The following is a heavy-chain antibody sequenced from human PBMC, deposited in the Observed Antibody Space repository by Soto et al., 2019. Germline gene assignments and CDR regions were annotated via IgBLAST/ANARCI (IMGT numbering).Heavy chain of an antibody. CDR1: GFTFSSYG. CDR3: AKDRGYFYWRLSLDY. J-gene: IGHJ4*02. V-gene: IGHV3-30*18. D-gene: IGHD6-25*01. Sequence: QAGGSLRLSCAASGFTFSSYGMHWVRQAPGKGLEWVAVISYDGSNKYYADSVKGRFTISRDNSKNTLYLQMNSLRAEDTAVYYCAKDRGYFYWRLSLDYWGQGTLVTVSS. CDR2: ISYDGSNK.